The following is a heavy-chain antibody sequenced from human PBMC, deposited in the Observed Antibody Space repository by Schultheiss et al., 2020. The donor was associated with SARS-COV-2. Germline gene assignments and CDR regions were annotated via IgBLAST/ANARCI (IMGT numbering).Heavy chain of an antibody. Sequence: SGPTLVKPTQTLTLTCTFSGFSLSTSGMCVSWIRQPPGKALEWLAHIFSNDEKSYSTSLKTRHTISKDTSKNQVVLTMTNMDPVDTATYYCARIRSEVAAATFDYWGQGTLVTVSS. D-gene: IGHD6-13*01. CDR1: GFSLSTSGMC. CDR3: ARIRSEVAAATFDY. CDR2: IFSNDEK. J-gene: IGHJ4*02. V-gene: IGHV2-70*01.